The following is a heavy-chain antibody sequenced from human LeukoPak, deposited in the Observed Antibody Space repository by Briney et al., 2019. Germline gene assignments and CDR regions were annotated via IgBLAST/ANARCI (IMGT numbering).Heavy chain of an antibody. CDR2: ISAYNGNT. CDR1: GYTFTSYG. V-gene: IGHV1-18*01. J-gene: IGHJ4*02. CDR3: ARDPGSVGATSFDY. D-gene: IGHD1-26*01. Sequence: DSVKVSCKASGYTFTSYGISWVRQAPGQGLEWMGWISAYNGNTNYAQKLQGRVTMTTDTSTSTAYMELRSLRSDDTAVYYCARDPGSVGATSFDYWGQGTLVTVSS.